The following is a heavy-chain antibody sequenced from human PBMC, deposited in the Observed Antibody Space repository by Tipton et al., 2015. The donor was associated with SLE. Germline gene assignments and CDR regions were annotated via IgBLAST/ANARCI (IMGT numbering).Heavy chain of an antibody. D-gene: IGHD3-22*01. J-gene: IGHJ3*01. CDR2: ISWNRGSI. CDR1: GFTFEEYA. V-gene: IGHV3-9*01. Sequence: SLRLSCAASGFTFEEYAMHWVRQAPGKGLEWVSGISWNRGSIGYAVSVKGRFTISRDNAKKSLFLQMNSLRVDDTALYYCAKVMLAGGYDTFHVWCPGTKVTVSS. CDR3: AKVMLAGGYDTFHV.